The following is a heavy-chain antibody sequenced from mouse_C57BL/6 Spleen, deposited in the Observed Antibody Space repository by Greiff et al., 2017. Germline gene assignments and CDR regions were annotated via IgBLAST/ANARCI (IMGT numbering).Heavy chain of an antibody. J-gene: IGHJ3*01. CDR1: GYTFTSYW. V-gene: IGHV1-69*01. Sequence: VKLQQPGAELVMPGASVKLSCKASGYTFTSYWMHWVKQRPGQGLEWIGEIDPSDSYTNYNQKFKGKSTLTVDKSSSTAYMQLSSLTSEDSAVYYCARNYYDYAWFAYWGQGTLVTVSA. D-gene: IGHD2-4*01. CDR2: IDPSDSYT. CDR3: ARNYYDYAWFAY.